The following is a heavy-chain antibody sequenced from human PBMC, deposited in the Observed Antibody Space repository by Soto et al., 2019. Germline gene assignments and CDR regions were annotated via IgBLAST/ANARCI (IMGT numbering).Heavy chain of an antibody. CDR1: GGTFSDYT. Sequence: SVKVSCKASGGTFSDYTISWVRQAPGQGLEWMARIIPTLVVANFAQKFQDRVTITADKSTSTAYMELTSLRSDDTAVYYCAMGTTGTSRNYWGQGTLVTVSS. CDR2: IIPTLVVA. V-gene: IGHV1-69*02. J-gene: IGHJ4*02. D-gene: IGHD1-1*01. CDR3: AMGTTGTSRNY.